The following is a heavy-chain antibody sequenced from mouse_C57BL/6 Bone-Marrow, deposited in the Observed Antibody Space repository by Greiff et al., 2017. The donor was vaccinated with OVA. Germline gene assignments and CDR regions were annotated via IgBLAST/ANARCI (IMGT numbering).Heavy chain of an antibody. V-gene: IGHV14-4*01. CDR2: IDPENGDT. CDR1: GFNIKDDY. D-gene: IGHD2-1*01. Sequence: EVQLQQSGAELVRPGASVKLSCTASGFNIKDDYMPWVKQRPEQGLEWIGWIDPENGDTEYASKFQGKATITADTSSNTAYLQLSSLTSEDTAVYYCSYYPWYYFDYWGQGTTLTVSS. CDR3: SYYPWYYFDY. J-gene: IGHJ2*01.